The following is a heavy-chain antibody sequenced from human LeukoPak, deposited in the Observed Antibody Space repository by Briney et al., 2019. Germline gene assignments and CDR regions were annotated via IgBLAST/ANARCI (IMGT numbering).Heavy chain of an antibody. D-gene: IGHD3-9*01. Sequence: GGSLRLSCAVSGFTFSDYYMSWVRQAPGKGLEWVSYISSSGSTIYYADSVKGRFTISRDNAKNSLYLQMNSLRAEDTAVYYCARGRRLRYFDWFLNFDYWGQGTLVTVSS. CDR1: GFTFSDYY. CDR3: ARGRRLRYFDWFLNFDY. CDR2: ISSSGSTI. V-gene: IGHV3-11*04. J-gene: IGHJ4*02.